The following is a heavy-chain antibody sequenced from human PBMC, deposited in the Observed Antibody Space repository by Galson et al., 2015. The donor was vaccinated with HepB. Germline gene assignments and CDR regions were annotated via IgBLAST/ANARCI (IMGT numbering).Heavy chain of an antibody. CDR1: GFTFSSYG. D-gene: IGHD2-15*01. Sequence: SLRLSCAASGFTFSSYGMHWVRQAPGKGLEWVALISYDGSNKYYADSVRGRLTVSRDNSKNTLYLQMNSLRGDDTAIYYCARGALVVGVAATQNNWFDPWGQGTLVTVSS. V-gene: IGHV3-30*03. J-gene: IGHJ5*02. CDR2: ISYDGSNK. CDR3: ARGALVVGVAATQNNWFDP.